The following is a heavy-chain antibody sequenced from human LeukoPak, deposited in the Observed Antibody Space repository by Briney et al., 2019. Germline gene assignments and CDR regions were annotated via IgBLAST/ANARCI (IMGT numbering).Heavy chain of an antibody. CDR2: TYHSGST. V-gene: IGHV4-38-2*01. D-gene: IGHD3-10*01. CDR3: ARRRMYYGEFDC. Sequence: SETLSLTCAVSGYSISSGDYWGWIRQSPGKGLERIGSTYHSGSTYYSPSLKSRVTISVDTSKNQFSLKLSFVTAADTAVYYCARRRMYYGEFDCWGQGTLVTVSS. J-gene: IGHJ4*02. CDR1: GYSISSGDY.